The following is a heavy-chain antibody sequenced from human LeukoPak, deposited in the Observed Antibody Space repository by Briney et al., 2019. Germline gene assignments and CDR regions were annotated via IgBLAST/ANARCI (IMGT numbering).Heavy chain of an antibody. CDR1: GFTFSSYG. V-gene: IGHV3-23*01. D-gene: IGHD6-19*01. J-gene: IGHJ4*02. CDR3: AKAGQWLVLAFDY. CDR2: ISGSGGST. Sequence: GGSLGLSCAASGFTFSSYGMSWVRQAPGKGLEWVSAISGSGGSTYYADSVKGRFTISRDNSKNTLYLQMNSLRAEDTAVYYCAKAGQWLVLAFDYWGQGTLVTVSS.